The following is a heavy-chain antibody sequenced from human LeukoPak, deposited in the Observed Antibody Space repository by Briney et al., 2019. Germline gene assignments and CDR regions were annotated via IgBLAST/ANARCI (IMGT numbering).Heavy chain of an antibody. CDR3: ARAPDCSSTSCYLDWFDP. CDR2: IYYSGST. D-gene: IGHD2-2*01. Sequence: ASETLSLTCTVSGASISSYYWTWIRQPPGKGLEWIGYIYYSGSTNYNPSLKSRITISVDTSKNQFSLKLSSVTAADTAVYYCARAPDCSSTSCYLDWFDPWGQGTLVTVSS. V-gene: IGHV4-59*01. J-gene: IGHJ5*02. CDR1: GASISSYY.